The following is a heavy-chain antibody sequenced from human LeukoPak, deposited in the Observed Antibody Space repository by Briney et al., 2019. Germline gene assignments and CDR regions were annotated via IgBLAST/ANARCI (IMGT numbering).Heavy chain of an antibody. D-gene: IGHD2-15*01. V-gene: IGHV3-7*01. CDR1: GFTFSSHW. Sequence: GGSLRLSCAASGFTFSSHWMSWVRQAPGKGLEWVANINQYGSERNYVDSVKGRFTISRDNAKSSLYLQMNSLRAEDTAIYYCARDHVVDGLVFDYWGQGILVTVSS. CDR2: INQYGSER. CDR3: ARDHVVDGLVFDY. J-gene: IGHJ4*02.